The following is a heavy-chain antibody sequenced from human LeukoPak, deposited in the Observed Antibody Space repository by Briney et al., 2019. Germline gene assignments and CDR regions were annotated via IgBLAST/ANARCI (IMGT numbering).Heavy chain of an antibody. CDR3: ARDLDAFDI. V-gene: IGHV3-23*01. CDR1: GSTFSSYA. Sequence: GGSLRLSCAASGSTFSSYAMSWVRQAPGKGLEWVSAISGSGGSTYYADSVKGRFTISRDNSKNTPYLQMNSLRAEDTAVYYCARDLDAFDIWGQGTMVTVSS. CDR2: ISGSGGST. J-gene: IGHJ3*02.